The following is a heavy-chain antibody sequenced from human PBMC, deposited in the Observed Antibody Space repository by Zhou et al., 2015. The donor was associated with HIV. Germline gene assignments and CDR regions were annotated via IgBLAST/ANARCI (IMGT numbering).Heavy chain of an antibody. CDR1: GGAFSSYT. V-gene: IGHV1-69*01. CDR2: IVPIFGRA. D-gene: IGHD3-10*02. Sequence: QVQLVQSGAEVKKPGSSVKVSCKASGGAFSSYTMTWVRQAPGQGLEWMGGIVPIFGRANYAQKFQGRVTITADESTSTAYMELSSLTSDDTAVYYCARARMFEVRALDYWGQGTLVTVSS. CDR3: ARARMFEVRALDY. J-gene: IGHJ4*02.